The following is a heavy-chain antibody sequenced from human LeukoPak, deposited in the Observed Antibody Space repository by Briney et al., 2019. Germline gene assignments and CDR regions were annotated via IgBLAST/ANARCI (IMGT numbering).Heavy chain of an antibody. V-gene: IGHV4-59*01. CDR3: ARSHRKYSNDFEH. CDR2: IHYGGST. D-gene: IGHD1-26*01. CDR1: GDSMTSYY. J-gene: IGHJ4*02. Sequence: SETLSLTCEVSGDSMTSYYWGWIRQSPEKGLEWLGDIHYGGSTNYNPSLKRRVTISLDTSKSHFSLELTSMTAADTAVYFCARSHRKYSNDFEHWGQGILVTVSS.